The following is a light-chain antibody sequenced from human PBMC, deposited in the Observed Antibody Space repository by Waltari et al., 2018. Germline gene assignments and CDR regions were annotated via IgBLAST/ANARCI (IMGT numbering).Light chain of an antibody. J-gene: IGLJ3*02. V-gene: IGLV2-14*01. Sequence: QSALTQPASVSGSPGQSITISCTGTSSYVGGYNYVSWYQQHPGKAPKLIIYDVNERPSGVSNRFSASKSGNTASLTIAGLQAEDEADYYCSSYTSSSTRVFGGGTKLTVL. CDR1: SSYVGGYNY. CDR3: SSYTSSSTRV. CDR2: DVN.